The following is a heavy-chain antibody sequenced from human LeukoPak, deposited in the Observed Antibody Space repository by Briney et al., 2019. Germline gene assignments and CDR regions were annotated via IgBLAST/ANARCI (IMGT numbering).Heavy chain of an antibody. CDR3: ASASGNYGDYYYYMDV. V-gene: IGHV4-4*07. CDR2: IYTSGST. CDR1: GGSISSYY. D-gene: IGHD1-26*01. Sequence: SETLSLTCTVSGGSISSYYWSWIRQPAGKGLEWIGRIYTSGSTNYNPSLKSRVTMSVDTSKNQFSLKLSSVTAADTAVYYCASASGNYGDYYYYMDVWGKGTTVTVSS. J-gene: IGHJ6*03.